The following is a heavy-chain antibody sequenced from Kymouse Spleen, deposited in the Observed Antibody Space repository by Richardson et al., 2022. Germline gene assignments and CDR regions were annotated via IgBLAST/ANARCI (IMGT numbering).Heavy chain of an antibody. Sequence: EVQLVESGGGLVQPGRSLRLSCAASGFTFDDYAMHWVRQAPGKGLEWVSGISWNSGSIGYADSVKGRFTISRDNAKNSLYLQMNSLRAEDTALYYCAKDIEGSGSEGMDVWGQGTTVTVSS. CDR2: ISWNSGSI. D-gene: IGHD3-10*01. J-gene: IGHJ6*02. V-gene: IGHV3-9*01. CDR1: GFTFDDYA. CDR3: AKDIEGSGSEGMDV.